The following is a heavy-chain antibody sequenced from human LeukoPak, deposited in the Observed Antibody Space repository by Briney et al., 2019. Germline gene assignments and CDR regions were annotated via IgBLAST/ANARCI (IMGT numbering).Heavy chain of an antibody. CDR3: ARPVVHENGHGDYVGYFDY. CDR1: GYSFTSYW. Sequence: GESLKISCKGSGYSFTSYWIGWVRQMPGKGLEWMGIIYPGDSDTRYSPSFQGQVTISADKSISTAYLQWSSLKASDTAMYYCARPVVHENGHGDYVGYFDYWGQGTLVTVSS. D-gene: IGHD4-17*01. V-gene: IGHV5-51*01. CDR2: IYPGDSDT. J-gene: IGHJ4*02.